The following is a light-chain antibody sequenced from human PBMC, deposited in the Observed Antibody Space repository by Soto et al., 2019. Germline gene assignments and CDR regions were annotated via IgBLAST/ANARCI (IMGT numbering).Light chain of an antibody. V-gene: IGKV3-11*01. J-gene: IGKJ5*01. CDR1: QSVSSY. CDR2: DAS. CDR3: QQYNNWTPIT. Sequence: EIVFTQSPSTLSLSPGERATLSCRASQSVSSYLAWYQQKPGQAPRLLIYDASNRATGIPARFSGSGSGTEFTLTISSLQSEDFAVYYCQQYNNWTPITFGQGTRLEIK.